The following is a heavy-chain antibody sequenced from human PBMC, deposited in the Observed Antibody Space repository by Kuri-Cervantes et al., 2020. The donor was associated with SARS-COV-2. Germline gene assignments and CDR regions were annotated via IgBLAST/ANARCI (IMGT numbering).Heavy chain of an antibody. D-gene: IGHD5-24*01. V-gene: IGHV4-39*01. CDR2: IDYSGST. CDR3: AGKRGWFYP. Sequence: SETLYLTCTVSGGSISSSSYYWGWIRQPPGKGLDWLGSIDYSGSTYYNPSLKSRVTISVDTSKSQFSLKLSSVTAADTAVYYCAGKRGWFYPLGQGTLVTVSS. J-gene: IGHJ5*02. CDR1: GGSISSSSYY.